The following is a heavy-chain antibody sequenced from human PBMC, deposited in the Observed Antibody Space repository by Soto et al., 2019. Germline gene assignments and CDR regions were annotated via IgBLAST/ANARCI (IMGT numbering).Heavy chain of an antibody. V-gene: IGHV3-33*01. CDR1: GFTFSSYG. CDR3: ARDKGDGYRRAPFDY. D-gene: IGHD5-12*01. CDR2: IWYDGSNK. J-gene: IGHJ4*02. Sequence: QVQLVESGGGVVQPGRSLRLSCAASGFTFSSYGMHWVRQAPGKGLEWVAVIWYDGSNKYYADSVKGRFTISRDNSKNTLYLQMNSLRAEDTAVYYCARDKGDGYRRAPFDYWGQGTLVTVSS.